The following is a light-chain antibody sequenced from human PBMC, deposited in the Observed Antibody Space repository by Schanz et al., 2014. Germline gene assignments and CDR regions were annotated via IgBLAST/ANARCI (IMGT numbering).Light chain of an antibody. J-gene: IGKJ2*01. CDR1: ENVDGY. CDR3: QQYGSSPYT. Sequence: EIVLTQSPATLSLSPGERATLTCRASENVDGYLAWYQQKPGQAPRLLIYDTSKRATGIPARFSGSGSGADFTLTISSLEPEDFAVYYCQQYGSSPYTFGQGTKLEIK. V-gene: IGKV3-11*01. CDR2: DTS.